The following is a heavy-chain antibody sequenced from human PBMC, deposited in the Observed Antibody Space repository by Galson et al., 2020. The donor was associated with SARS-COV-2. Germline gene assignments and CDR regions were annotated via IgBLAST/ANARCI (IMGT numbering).Heavy chain of an antibody. V-gene: IGHV4-31*03. CDR3: ASGGVYFDSSGYYALAYGIDV. CDR1: GGSISSGGYY. CDR2: IYSSGST. D-gene: IGHD3-22*01. Sequence: SETLSLTCTVSGGSISSGGYYWSWIRQRPGKGREWSGYIYSSGSTYYNPALKSRVTITADTAKNQFSLKLNSVTAADTAVYYCASGGVYFDSSGYYALAYGIDVWGQGTTVTVSS. J-gene: IGHJ6*02.